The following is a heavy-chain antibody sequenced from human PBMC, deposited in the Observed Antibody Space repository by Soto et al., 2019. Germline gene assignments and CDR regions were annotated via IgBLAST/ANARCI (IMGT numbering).Heavy chain of an antibody. V-gene: IGHV3-11*01. D-gene: IGHD1-26*01. CDR2: ISSSGSTI. Sequence: PGGSLRLSCAASGFTFSDYYMSWIRQAPGKGLEWVSYISSSGSTIYYADSVKGRFTISRDNAKNSLYLQMNSLRAEDTAVYYCARAPPRGYGVGATFEYFQHWGQGTLVTVSS. J-gene: IGHJ1*01. CDR1: GFTFSDYY. CDR3: ARAPPRGYGVGATFEYFQH.